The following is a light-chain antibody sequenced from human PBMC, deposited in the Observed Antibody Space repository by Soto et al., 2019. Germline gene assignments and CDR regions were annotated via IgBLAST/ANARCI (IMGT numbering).Light chain of an antibody. CDR1: QSVSRSY. Sequence: EIVLTQSPGTLSSSPGERATLFCRASQSVSRSYLVWYQQKPGQAPRLLIYSASTRATGIPDRFSGSGSGTDFTLTISRLEPEDFAVYYCQHYGTSPSTFGRGTKVDIK. CDR3: QHYGTSPST. CDR2: SAS. J-gene: IGKJ1*01. V-gene: IGKV3-20*01.